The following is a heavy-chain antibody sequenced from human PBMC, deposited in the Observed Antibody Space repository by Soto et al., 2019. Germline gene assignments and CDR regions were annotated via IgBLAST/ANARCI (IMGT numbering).Heavy chain of an antibody. Sequence: ELQLVQSGGGLAQPGGSLRLSCIASGFSSSDYWMAWIRQVPGKGLELVAAINGDGSDRGYLESVEGRFTISRDNANNSVFLHLNTLTAEDTAAYFCTRDPSWGAFDIWGQGTMVTVSS. CDR3: TRDPSWGAFDI. D-gene: IGHD7-27*01. J-gene: IGHJ3*02. CDR2: INGDGSDR. V-gene: IGHV3-7*01. CDR1: GFSSSDYW.